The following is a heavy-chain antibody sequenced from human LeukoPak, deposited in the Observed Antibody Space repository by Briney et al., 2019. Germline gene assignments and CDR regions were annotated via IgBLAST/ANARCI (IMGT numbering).Heavy chain of an antibody. V-gene: IGHV3-53*01. Sequence: GGSLRLSCAASGFTVSSNYMSWVRQAPGKGPEWVSVIYSGGTTNYADSVKGRFTISRDDSKNTVYLQMNSLGAEDTAVYYCARVREYSSFWQAVAWFDPWGQGTLVTVSS. CDR2: IYSGGTT. D-gene: IGHD6-6*01. J-gene: IGHJ5*02. CDR1: GFTVSSNY. CDR3: ARVREYSSFWQAVAWFDP.